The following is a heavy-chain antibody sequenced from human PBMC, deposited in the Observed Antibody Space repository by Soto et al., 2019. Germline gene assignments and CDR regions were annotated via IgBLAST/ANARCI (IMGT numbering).Heavy chain of an antibody. D-gene: IGHD6-13*01. J-gene: IGHJ4*02. CDR1: GFTFNTYS. V-gene: IGHV3-48*02. Sequence: EVQLVESGGGLVQPGGSLRLSCAASGFTFNTYSMHWVRQAPGKGLEWLSYISSSGSTMYYADSVKGRFTVSRDNAQNSLYLQMNSLRDEDTAMYYCSGPLRSNSWAYYFDYWGQGTLVTVSS. CDR3: SGPLRSNSWAYYFDY. CDR2: ISSSGSTM.